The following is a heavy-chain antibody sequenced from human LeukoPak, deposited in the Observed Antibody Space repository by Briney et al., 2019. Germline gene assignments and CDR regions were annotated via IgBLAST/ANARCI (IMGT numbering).Heavy chain of an antibody. Sequence: GESLKISCKDSGYLFTSYWIAWVRQRPGKGLEWMGIFYPGDSDTRYSPSFQGQVTISADTSINTAYLHWSRLKASDAAIYYCARQDGSGTYDAFDVWGQGTMVTV. CDR3: ARQDGSGTYDAFDV. CDR2: FYPGDSDT. J-gene: IGHJ3*01. CDR1: GYLFTSYW. D-gene: IGHD3-10*01. V-gene: IGHV5-51*01.